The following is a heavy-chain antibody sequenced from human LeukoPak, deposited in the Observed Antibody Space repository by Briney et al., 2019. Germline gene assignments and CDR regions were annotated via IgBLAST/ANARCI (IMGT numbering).Heavy chain of an antibody. D-gene: IGHD3-22*01. V-gene: IGHV4-59*08. CDR2: IWNSGIT. CDR3: ARLVYDTSDYYYFDH. CDR1: TGSTPTYY. J-gene: IGHJ4*02. Sequence: SSETLSLTCTVSTGSTPTYYWSWIRQPLGKGLEWIGFIWNSGITNYNPSLKSRITISADASKNQFSLKLSSVTAADTAVYYCARLVYDTSDYYYFDHWGQGTLVTVSS.